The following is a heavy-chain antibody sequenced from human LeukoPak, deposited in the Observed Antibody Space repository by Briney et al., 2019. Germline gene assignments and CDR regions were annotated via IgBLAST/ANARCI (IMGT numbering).Heavy chain of an antibody. J-gene: IGHJ4*02. Sequence: ASVKVSCKASGYTFTGYYMHWVRQAPGRGLEWMGWINPNSGGTNYAQKFQGRVTMTRDTSISTAYMELSRLRSDDTAVYYCARDSQYYDSSGYTDYWGQGTLVTVSS. CDR2: INPNSGGT. CDR3: ARDSQYYDSSGYTDY. D-gene: IGHD3-22*01. CDR1: GYTFTGYY. V-gene: IGHV1-2*02.